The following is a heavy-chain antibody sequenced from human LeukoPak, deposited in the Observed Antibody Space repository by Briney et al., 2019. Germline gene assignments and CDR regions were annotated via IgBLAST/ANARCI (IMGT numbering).Heavy chain of an antibody. D-gene: IGHD5-12*01. J-gene: IGHJ4*02. CDR3: AKGAGYSGYDFYFDY. CDR2: ISWNSGSI. Sequence: GGSLRLSCAASGFTFDDYAMHWVRHAPGKGLEWVSGISWNSGSIGYADSVKGRFTISRDNAKNSLYLQMNSLRAEDTALYYCAKGAGYSGYDFYFDYWGQGTLVTVSS. CDR1: GFTFDDYA. V-gene: IGHV3-9*01.